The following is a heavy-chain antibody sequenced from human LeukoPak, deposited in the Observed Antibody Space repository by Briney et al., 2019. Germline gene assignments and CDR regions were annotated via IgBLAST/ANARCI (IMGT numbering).Heavy chain of an antibody. V-gene: IGHV4-4*08. Sequence: SETLCLSCTDPGGSLSNYYWSWIRQTPGKGLEWIWRIYTSGSTNYNPSLKSRVTIAVDTSKNQFSLKLSSVTAADTAVYYCAREETMIVVVPAAIHWFDPWGQGTLVTVSS. J-gene: IGHJ5*02. CDR1: GGSLSNYY. CDR3: AREETMIVVVPAAIHWFDP. CDR2: IYTSGST. D-gene: IGHD2-2*01.